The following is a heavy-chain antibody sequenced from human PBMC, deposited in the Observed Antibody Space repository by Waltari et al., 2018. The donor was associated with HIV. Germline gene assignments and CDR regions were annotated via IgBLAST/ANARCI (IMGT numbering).Heavy chain of an antibody. Sequence: EVHLTESGGGLVQPGGSLRFPCLISGFALYRPGMPCVRQIPGRGLEWGSSISANDNSTQYADSVKGRFSISRDISKNTVFLQMDSLKSDDTATYFCAKESFAATGPLEWWGQGVLVTVAS. CDR3: AKESFAATGPLEW. D-gene: IGHD2-8*02. V-gene: IGHV3-23*01. CDR1: GFALYRPG. J-gene: IGHJ4*02. CDR2: ISANDNST.